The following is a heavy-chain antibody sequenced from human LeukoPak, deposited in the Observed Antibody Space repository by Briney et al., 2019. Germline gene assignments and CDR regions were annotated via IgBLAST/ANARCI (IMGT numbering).Heavy chain of an antibody. Sequence: GGSLRLSCAVSGITLGNYGMSWVRQPPGKGLEWVAGISDSGGSTNYADSVKGRFTISRDTPRNTLYLQMNSLRAEDTAVYFCAKRGVVIRVFLVGFHKEAYYFDSWGQGALITVSS. CDR2: ISDSGGST. D-gene: IGHD3-10*01. J-gene: IGHJ4*02. CDR1: GITLGNYG. V-gene: IGHV3-23*01. CDR3: AKRGVVIRVFLVGFHKEAYYFDS.